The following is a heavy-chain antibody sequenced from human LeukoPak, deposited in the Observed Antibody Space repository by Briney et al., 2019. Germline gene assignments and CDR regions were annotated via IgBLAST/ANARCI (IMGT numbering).Heavy chain of an antibody. D-gene: IGHD3-9*01. Sequence: VGSLTLSCAASGFTFSNAWMSWVRQDPGKGLEWVGRIKSKTDGGTTDYTAPVKDRFIISRDDSKNTLYLEMNSLKTEDTAVYYCTTVVYYDILTGYPDNFDYWGEGTLVAVSS. CDR2: IKSKTDGGTT. CDR1: GFTFSNAW. V-gene: IGHV3-15*01. J-gene: IGHJ4*02. CDR3: TTVVYYDILTGYPDNFDY.